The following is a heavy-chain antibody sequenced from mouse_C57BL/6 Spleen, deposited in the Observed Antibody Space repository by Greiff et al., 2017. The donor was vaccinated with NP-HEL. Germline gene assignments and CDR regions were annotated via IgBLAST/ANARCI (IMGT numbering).Heavy chain of an antibody. D-gene: IGHD1-1*01. CDR3: ALITTVVATEAMDY. Sequence: VQGVESGPELVKPGASVKISCKASGYAFSSSWMNWVKQRPGKGLEWIGRIYPGDGDTNYNGKFKGKATLTADKSSSTAYMQLSSLTSEDSAVYFCALITTVVATEAMDYWGQGTSVTVSS. J-gene: IGHJ4*01. CDR2: IYPGDGDT. CDR1: GYAFSSSW. V-gene: IGHV1-82*01.